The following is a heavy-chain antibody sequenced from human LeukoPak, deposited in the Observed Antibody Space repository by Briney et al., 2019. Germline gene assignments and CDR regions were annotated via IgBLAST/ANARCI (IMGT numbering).Heavy chain of an antibody. V-gene: IGHV4-34*01. CDR3: ARGRGAARFVTIEFDY. J-gene: IGHJ4*02. Sequence: SETLSLTCAVYGGSFSGYHWSWIRQPPGKGLEWIGEINHRGSTNYNPSLKSRVTMSVDTSKNQFSLKLSAVTAADTAVYYCARGRGAARFVTIEFDYWGQGALVTVSS. CDR2: INHRGST. CDR1: GGSFSGYH. D-gene: IGHD6-6*01.